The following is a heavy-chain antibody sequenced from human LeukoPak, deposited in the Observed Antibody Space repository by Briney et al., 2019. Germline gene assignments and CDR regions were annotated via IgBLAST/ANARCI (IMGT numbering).Heavy chain of an antibody. CDR2: ILNDGTWE. CDR1: GFTYSDYG. Sequence: GGSLRLSCAASGFTYSDYGMHWVRQAPGRGLEWVAFILNDGTWEYYPDSVKGRLTISRDNSRNTLYLQMNSVRLEDTAIYYCVKGGSISHNWFDSWGQGTLVTVPS. D-gene: IGHD3-16*01. V-gene: IGHV3-30*02. CDR3: VKGGSISHNWFDS. J-gene: IGHJ5*01.